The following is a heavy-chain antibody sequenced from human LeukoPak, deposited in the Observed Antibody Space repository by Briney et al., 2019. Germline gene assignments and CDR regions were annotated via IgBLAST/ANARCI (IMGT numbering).Heavy chain of an antibody. Sequence: ASVNVSCKASGGTFSSYAISWVRQAPGQGLEWMGRIIPILGIANYAQKFQGRVTITADKSTSTAYMELSSLRSEDTAVYYCARDVPMVRGVNVVYWGQGTLVTVSS. CDR3: ARDVPMVRGVNVVY. CDR2: IIPILGIA. CDR1: GGTFSSYA. V-gene: IGHV1-69*04. D-gene: IGHD3-10*01. J-gene: IGHJ4*02.